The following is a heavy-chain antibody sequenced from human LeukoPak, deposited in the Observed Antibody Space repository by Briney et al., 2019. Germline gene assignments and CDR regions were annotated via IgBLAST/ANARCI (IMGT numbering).Heavy chain of an antibody. CDR2: IYYSGTT. D-gene: IGHD6-13*01. CDR3: ARGVYIAAAQYGY. V-gene: IGHV4-59*01. J-gene: IGHJ4*02. Sequence: SETLSLTCTVSGGSISDYYWSWIRQPPGKGLGWIGYIYYSGTTNYNPSLKSRVTISVDTSKNQFSLKLSSVTAADTAVYYCARGVYIAAAQYGYWGQGTLVTVSS. CDR1: GGSISDYY.